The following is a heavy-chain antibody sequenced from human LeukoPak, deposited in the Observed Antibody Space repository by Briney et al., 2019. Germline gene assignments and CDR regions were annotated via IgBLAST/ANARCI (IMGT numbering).Heavy chain of an antibody. D-gene: IGHD3-16*02. Sequence: SVKVSCKASGYTFTGYYMHWVRQAPGQGLEWIGGIIPIFGTANYAQKFQGRVTITTDESTSTAYMELSSLRSEDTAVYYCAGDSGVFRLGELSLFNYWGQGTLVTVSS. V-gene: IGHV1-69*05. CDR3: AGDSGVFRLGELSLFNY. J-gene: IGHJ4*02. CDR1: GYTFTGYY. CDR2: IIPIFGTA.